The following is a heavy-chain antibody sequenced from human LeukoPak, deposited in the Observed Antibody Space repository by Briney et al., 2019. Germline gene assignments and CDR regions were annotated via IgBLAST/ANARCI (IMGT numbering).Heavy chain of an antibody. Sequence: SETLSLTCTVSGYSISSGYFWGWVRQPPGKGLEWIGSVYHSGATYYSSSLKSRVTISVDTSKNQYSLEVSSVTAADTAVYYCARIVSETFDSWGQGTLVTVSS. V-gene: IGHV4-38-2*02. CDR3: ARIVSETFDS. CDR1: GYSISSGYF. J-gene: IGHJ4*02. CDR2: VYHSGAT. D-gene: IGHD5/OR15-5a*01.